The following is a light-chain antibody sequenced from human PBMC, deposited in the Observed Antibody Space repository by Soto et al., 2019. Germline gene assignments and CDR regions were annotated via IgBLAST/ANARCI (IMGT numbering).Light chain of an antibody. CDR1: QDIKNY. J-gene: IGKJ1*01. V-gene: IGKV1-39*01. Sequence: DIQVTQSPSSLSASVGDRVTLTCRASQDIKNYLNWYQRKPGTAPRLLIYAASNLHSGVPSTFSASGSGTDFALNISSLQDDDFATYYCQQGFSFPWTFGQGTKVEVK. CDR2: AAS. CDR3: QQGFSFPWT.